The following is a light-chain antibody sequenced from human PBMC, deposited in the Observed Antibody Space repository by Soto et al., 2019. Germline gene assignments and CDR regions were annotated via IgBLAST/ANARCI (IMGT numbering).Light chain of an antibody. CDR2: AAS. Sequence: AIRITQSPSSLSASTGDRVTITCRASRGISSYLAWYQQKPGKAPKLLIYAASTLQSGVPSRFSGSGSGTDFTLTISCLQSEDFATYYCQQYYSYPRTFGQGTKVDIK. J-gene: IGKJ1*01. CDR1: RGISSY. V-gene: IGKV1-8*01. CDR3: QQYYSYPRT.